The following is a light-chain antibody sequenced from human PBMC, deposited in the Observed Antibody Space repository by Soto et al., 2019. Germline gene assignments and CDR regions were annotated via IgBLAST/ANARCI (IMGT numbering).Light chain of an antibody. Sequence: AIRMTQSPSSFSASTGDTVTITCRASQGISSYLAWYQQKPEKAPKLLIYAASTLQSGVPSRFSGSGSGTDFTLTINCLQSEDFATYYCQQYYTYPRTFGQGTEVEVK. V-gene: IGKV1-8*01. CDR3: QQYYTYPRT. J-gene: IGKJ1*01. CDR1: QGISSY. CDR2: AAS.